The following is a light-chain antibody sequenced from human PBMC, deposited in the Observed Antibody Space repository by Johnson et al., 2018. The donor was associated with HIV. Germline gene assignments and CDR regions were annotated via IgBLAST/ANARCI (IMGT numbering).Light chain of an antibody. CDR2: DNN. CDR1: SSNIGNNY. J-gene: IGLJ1*01. V-gene: IGLV1-51*01. CDR3: GTWDSSMSAHG. Sequence: QSVLTQPPSVSAAPGQKVTISCSGSSSNIGNNYVSWYQQLPGTAPKLLIYDNNKRPSGIPDRFSGSKSGTSATLGITGLQTGDEADYYCGTWDSSMSAHGFGTGTKFTVL.